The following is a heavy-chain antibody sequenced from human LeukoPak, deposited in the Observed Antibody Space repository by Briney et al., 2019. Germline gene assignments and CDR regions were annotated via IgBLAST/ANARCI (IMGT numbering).Heavy chain of an antibody. CDR2: IFYTGST. Sequence: SETLSLTCTVSGGSISSSSYYWGWIRQPPGKGLEWIGSIFYTGSTYYNPSLKSRVTISVDTSKNQFSLKLSSVTAEDTAVYYCARAPGGYSYALHWYFDLWGRGTLVTVSS. J-gene: IGHJ2*01. V-gene: IGHV4-39*07. CDR3: ARAPGGYSYALHWYFDL. D-gene: IGHD5-18*01. CDR1: GGSISSSSYY.